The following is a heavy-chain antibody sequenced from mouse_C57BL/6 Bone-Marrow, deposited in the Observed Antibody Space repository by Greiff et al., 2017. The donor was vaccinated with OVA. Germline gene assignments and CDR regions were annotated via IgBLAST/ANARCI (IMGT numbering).Heavy chain of an antibody. V-gene: IGHV6-6*01. CDR1: GFTFSDAW. D-gene: IGHD1-2*01. CDR3: TGDYGPPRGYFDY. J-gene: IGHJ2*01. Sequence: EVMLVESGGGLVQPGGSMKLSCAASGFTFSDAWMDWVRQSPEKGLEWVSEIRNKANNHATYYAESVKGRFTISRDDSKSRVYLQMNSLRAEDTGIYYCTGDYGPPRGYFDYWGQGTTLTVSS. CDR2: IRNKANNHAT.